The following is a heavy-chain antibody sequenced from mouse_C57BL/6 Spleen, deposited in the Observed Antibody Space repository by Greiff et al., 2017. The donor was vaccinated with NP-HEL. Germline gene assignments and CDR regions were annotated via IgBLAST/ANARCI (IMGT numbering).Heavy chain of an antibody. Sequence: EVKLMESGGGLVQPKGSLKLSCAASGFSFNTYAMNWVRQAPGKGLEWVARIRSKSNNYATYYADSVKDRFTISRDDSESMLYLQMNNLKTEDTAMYYCVRDDYDAMDYWGQGTSVTVSS. CDR1: GFSFNTYA. CDR2: IRSKSNNYAT. J-gene: IGHJ4*01. CDR3: VRDDYDAMDY. V-gene: IGHV10-1*01.